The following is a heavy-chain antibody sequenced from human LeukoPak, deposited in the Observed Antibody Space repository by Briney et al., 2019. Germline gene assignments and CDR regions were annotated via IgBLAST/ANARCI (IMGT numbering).Heavy chain of an antibody. Sequence: GGSLRLSRAPSGVPISRSSNFWACKAPGKGLEWVSSISSSSSYIFYADSVKGRFTISRDNAKTPLYLQMNSLRAEDTAVYYLSITRDRLGVVIIYIVYWGQGTLVTVSS. D-gene: IGHD1-20*01. CDR3: SITRDRLGVVIIYIVY. V-gene: IGHV3-21*01. J-gene: IGHJ4*02. CDR1: GVPISRSS. CDR2: ISSSSSYI.